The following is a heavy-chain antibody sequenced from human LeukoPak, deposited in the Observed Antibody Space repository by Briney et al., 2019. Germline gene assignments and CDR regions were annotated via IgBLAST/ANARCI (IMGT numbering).Heavy chain of an antibody. V-gene: IGHV1-8*01. CDR3: ARDYYGSKSSSFDP. Sequence: ASVKVSCKASGYTFTSYDINWVRQATGQGLEWLGWMNPNSGNTGYAQNFQGRVTLTGNTSIDTAYMELSSLRSEDTAVYYCARDYYGSKSSSFDPWGQGTLVTVSS. CDR1: GYTFTSYD. J-gene: IGHJ5*02. D-gene: IGHD3-10*01. CDR2: MNPNSGNT.